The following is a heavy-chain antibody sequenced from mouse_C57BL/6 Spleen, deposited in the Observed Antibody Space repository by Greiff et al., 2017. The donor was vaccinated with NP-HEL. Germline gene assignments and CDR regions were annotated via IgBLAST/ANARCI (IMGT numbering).Heavy chain of an antibody. Sequence: EVQLQQSGPELVKPGASVKISCKASGYTFTDYYMNWVKQSPGKSLEWIGDINPNNGGTSYNQKFKGKATLTVDKSSSTAYMELRSLTSEDSAVYYCARSGDYGLDYWGQGTSVTVSS. J-gene: IGHJ4*01. D-gene: IGHD2-4*01. CDR3: ARSGDYGLDY. V-gene: IGHV1-26*01. CDR1: GYTFTDYY. CDR2: INPNNGGT.